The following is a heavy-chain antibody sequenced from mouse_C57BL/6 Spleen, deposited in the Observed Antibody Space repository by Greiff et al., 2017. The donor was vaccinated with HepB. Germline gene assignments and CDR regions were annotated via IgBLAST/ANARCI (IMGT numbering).Heavy chain of an antibody. D-gene: IGHD1-1*01. J-gene: IGHJ2*01. Sequence: QVQLQQPGAELVKPGASVKLSCKASGYTFTSYWMHWVKQRPGQGLEWIGMIHPNSGSTNYNEKFKSKATLTVDKSSSTAYMQLSSLTSEDAAVYYCARNTVVATDYWGQGTTLTVSS. CDR3: ARNTVVATDY. CDR1: GYTFTSYW. CDR2: IHPNSGST. V-gene: IGHV1-64*01.